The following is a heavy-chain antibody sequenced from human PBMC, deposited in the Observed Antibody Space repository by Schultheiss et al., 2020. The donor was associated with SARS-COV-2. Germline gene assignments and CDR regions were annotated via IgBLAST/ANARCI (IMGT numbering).Heavy chain of an antibody. Sequence: GGSLRLSCAASGFTFSSYAMHWVRQAPGKGLEWVAVISYDGSNKYYADSVKGRFTISRDNAKTSLYLQMNRLRVEDTAVYYCAKVGDCTGDNCYKFYYSGMDVWGQGTTVTVSS. V-gene: IGHV3-30*04. CDR3: AKVGDCTGDNCYKFYYSGMDV. D-gene: IGHD2-8*02. J-gene: IGHJ6*02. CDR2: ISYDGSNK. CDR1: GFTFSSYA.